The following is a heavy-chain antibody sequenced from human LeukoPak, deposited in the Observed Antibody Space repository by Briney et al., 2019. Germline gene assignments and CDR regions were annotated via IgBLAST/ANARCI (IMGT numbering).Heavy chain of an antibody. CDR1: GGSIGDYY. J-gene: IGHJ6*03. CDR3: SRLSSDYYETSNYFYYMDV. D-gene: IGHD3-22*01. Sequence: PSETLSLTCSVSGGSIGDYYWTWVRQPPGKGLEWIGYISYTGSTSYYPSLKSRVTISIETYRKKFSLELTSVTAADTAVYYCSRLSSDYYETSNYFYYMDVWGKGTTVTVSS. V-gene: IGHV4-59*08. CDR2: ISYTGST.